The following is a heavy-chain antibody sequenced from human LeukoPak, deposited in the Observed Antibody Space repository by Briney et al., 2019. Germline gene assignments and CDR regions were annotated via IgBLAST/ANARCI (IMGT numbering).Heavy chain of an antibody. CDR3: ARSRPAPDAFDI. D-gene: IGHD1-14*01. V-gene: IGHV1-46*01. J-gene: IGHJ3*02. CDR1: GYTFTSYY. CDR2: INPSGGST. Sequence: ASVKVSCTASGYTFTSYYMHWVRQAPGQGLEWMGIINPSGGSTSYAQKVQGRVTMTRDTSTSTVYMELSSLRSEDTAVYYCARSRPAPDAFDIWGQGTMVTVSS.